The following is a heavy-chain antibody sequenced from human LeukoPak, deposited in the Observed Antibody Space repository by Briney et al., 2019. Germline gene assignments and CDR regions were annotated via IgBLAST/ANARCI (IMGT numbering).Heavy chain of an antibody. Sequence: GASVKVSCKASGYTFTSYGISWVRQAPGQGLEWMGWISAYNGNTNYAQKLQGRVTMTTDTSTSTAYMELRSLRSDDTAVYYCARETSSGYSHDAFDIWGQGTMVTVSS. V-gene: IGHV1-18*01. CDR3: ARETSSGYSHDAFDI. D-gene: IGHD3-22*01. CDR1: GYTFTSYG. J-gene: IGHJ3*02. CDR2: ISAYNGNT.